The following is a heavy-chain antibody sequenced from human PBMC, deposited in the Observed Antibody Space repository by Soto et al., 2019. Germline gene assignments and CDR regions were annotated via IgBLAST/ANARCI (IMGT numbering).Heavy chain of an antibody. CDR2: INHSGST. CDR3: ARALWGAAAGDYYYYYGMDV. CDR1: GGSFSGYY. J-gene: IGHJ6*02. D-gene: IGHD6-13*01. Sequence: ETLSLTCAVYGGSFSGYYWSWIRQPPGKGLEWIGEINHSGSTNYNPSLKSRVTISVDTSKNQFSLKLSSVTAADTAVYYCARALWGAAAGDYYYYYGMDVWGQGTTVTVSS. V-gene: IGHV4-34*01.